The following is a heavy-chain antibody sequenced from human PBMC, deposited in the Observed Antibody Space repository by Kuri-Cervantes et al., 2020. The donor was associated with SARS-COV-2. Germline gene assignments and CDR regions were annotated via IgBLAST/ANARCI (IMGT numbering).Heavy chain of an antibody. J-gene: IGHJ4*02. CDR3: ARDRSFGY. CDR1: GFTFSDYA. V-gene: IGHV3-43*02. Sequence: GGSLRLSCAASGFTFSDYAMQWVRQVPGKGLQWVSLISADGNTSYYADSVKGRFTISRDNAKNSLYLQMNSLRAEDTAVYYCARDRSFGYWGQGTLVTVSS. CDR2: ISADGNTS.